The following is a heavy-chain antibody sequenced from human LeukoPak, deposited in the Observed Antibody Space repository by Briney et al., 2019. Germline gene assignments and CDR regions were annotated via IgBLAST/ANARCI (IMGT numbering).Heavy chain of an antibody. CDR2: IYNSGST. J-gene: IGHJ4*02. CDR1: GGSISSYY. CDR3: ARGGSNFDY. Sequence: SETLSLTCSVSGGSISSYYWSWIRQPPGKGLEWIGYIYNSGSTNYNPSLKSRVTISVDTSKNQFSLKLSSVTAADTAVYYCARGGSNFDYWGQGTLVTVSS. D-gene: IGHD1-26*01. V-gene: IGHV4-59*08.